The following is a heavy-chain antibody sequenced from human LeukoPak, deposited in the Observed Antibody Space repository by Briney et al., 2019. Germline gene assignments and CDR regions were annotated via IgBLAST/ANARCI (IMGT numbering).Heavy chain of an antibody. CDR2: IDSDGSST. V-gene: IGHV3-74*01. D-gene: IGHD5-24*01. CDR3: ARDGLAAITFDY. Sequence: GGSLRLSCVASGFTFSSYWMHWVRQAPGKGLVWVSHIDSDGSSTTYADSVKGRFTISRDNAKNTLYLQMNSLRAEDTAVYYCARDGLAAITFDYWGQGILVTVSS. J-gene: IGHJ4*02. CDR1: GFTFSSYW.